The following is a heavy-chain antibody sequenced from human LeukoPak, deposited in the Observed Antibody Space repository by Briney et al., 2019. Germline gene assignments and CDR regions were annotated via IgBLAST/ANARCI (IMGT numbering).Heavy chain of an antibody. CDR1: GFTFSSYW. V-gene: IGHV3-74*01. CDR2: INSDGSST. Sequence: GGSLRLSCAASGFTFSSYWMHWVRQAPGKGLVWVSRINSDGSSTSYADSVKGRFTISRDNAKNTLYLQMNSLRAEDTAVYYCTATPWGGAAAIFDYWGQGILVTVSS. D-gene: IGHD6-25*01. CDR3: TATPWGGAAAIFDY. J-gene: IGHJ4*02.